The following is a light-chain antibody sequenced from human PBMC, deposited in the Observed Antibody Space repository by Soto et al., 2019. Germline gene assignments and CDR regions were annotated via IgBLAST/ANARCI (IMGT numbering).Light chain of an antibody. CDR3: QQYNGYSRT. CDR1: QSISPY. J-gene: IGKJ1*01. V-gene: IGKV1-5*03. CDR2: KAS. Sequence: DIQMTQSPSTLSASVGDRVTITCRASQSISPYLAWYQQKAGKAPKLLIYKASTLESGVPSRFSGSGSGTEFTLTISSLQPDDFATYYCQQYNGYSRTFGQGTKVDIK.